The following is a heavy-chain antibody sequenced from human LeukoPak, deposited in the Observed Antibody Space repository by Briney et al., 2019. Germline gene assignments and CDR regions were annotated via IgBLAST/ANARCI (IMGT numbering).Heavy chain of an antibody. D-gene: IGHD6-19*01. V-gene: IGHV4-59*01. CDR1: GYSISSYY. CDR2: MYYSGST. Sequence: PSETLSLTCTVSGYSISSYYWSWIRQPPGKGLEWIGYMYYSGSTNYNPSLKSRVTISVDTSKNQFSLKLSSVTAADTAVYYCARAYSSGWEGWFDPWGQGTLVTVSS. J-gene: IGHJ5*02. CDR3: ARAYSSGWEGWFDP.